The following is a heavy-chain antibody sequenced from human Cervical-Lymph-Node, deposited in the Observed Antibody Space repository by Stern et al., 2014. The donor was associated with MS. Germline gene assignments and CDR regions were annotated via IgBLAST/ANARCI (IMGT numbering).Heavy chain of an antibody. V-gene: IGHV3-15*01. CDR2: IKRKIDGGTT. J-gene: IGHJ4*02. CDR1: GFTFSNAW. Sequence: EVQLVQSGGGLVKPGGSLRLSCAASGFTFSNAWMSWVRQAPGQGLEWVVRIKRKIDGGTTAYAVPVKGRLTISRSDSTNTLELKMNSLKTEDTAVYYCTADYGDYEACDYWGQGTLVTVSS. CDR3: TADYGDYEACDY. D-gene: IGHD4-17*01.